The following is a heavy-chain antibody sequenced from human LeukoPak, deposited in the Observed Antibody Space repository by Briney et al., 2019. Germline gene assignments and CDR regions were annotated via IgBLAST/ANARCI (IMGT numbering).Heavy chain of an antibody. D-gene: IGHD2-2*01. J-gene: IGHJ6*02. Sequence: GGSLRLSCAASGFTFSSYWMHWVRQAPGKGLVWVSRINSDGSSTSYADSVKGRFTISRDNAKNTLYLQMNSLRAEGTAVYYCARFWWPVRMVPAAMDYYYYGMDVWGQGTTVTVSS. V-gene: IGHV3-74*01. CDR1: GFTFSSYW. CDR2: INSDGSST. CDR3: ARFWWPVRMVPAAMDYYYYGMDV.